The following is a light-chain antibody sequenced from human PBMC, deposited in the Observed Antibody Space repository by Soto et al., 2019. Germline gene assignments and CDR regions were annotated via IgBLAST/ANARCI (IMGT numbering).Light chain of an antibody. CDR3: QHYNNWPQG. CDR2: GAP. J-gene: IGKJ1*01. Sequence: EIVMTQSPATLSVSPGKRATLSYRASQRVSRKLAWYKQKPGHAPRLLIYGAPTRATGIPARLSGSRSGTEVSVTHSSVKSLVFAVYHCQHYNNWPQGFGQWTKVEIK. CDR1: QRVSRK. V-gene: IGKV3-15*01.